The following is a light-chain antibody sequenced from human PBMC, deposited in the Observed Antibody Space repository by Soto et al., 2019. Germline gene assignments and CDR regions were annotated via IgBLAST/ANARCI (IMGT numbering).Light chain of an antibody. CDR2: GAS. CDR1: QSVAISQ. Sequence: IVLTHSQGPLSLSPGERTTLFCRPSQSVAISQLAWYQQKPGQAPRLLIGASRRATGSPDRLSASGSGTDFTLPISRLEPEGFAVYYCQQFATSPRTFGRGTKVDIK. CDR3: QQFATSPRT. J-gene: IGKJ1*01. V-gene: IGKV3-20*01.